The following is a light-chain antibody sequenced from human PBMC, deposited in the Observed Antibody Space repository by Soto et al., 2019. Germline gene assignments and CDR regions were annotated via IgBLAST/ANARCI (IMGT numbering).Light chain of an antibody. Sequence: EIVMTQSPGTLSVSPGEGATLSCRASQSVSTNLAWYQQKPDQAPRLLIYGASTTATGMPARFSGSGSGTEFTLTISSLQSEDFAVYYCQQYYTWPQTFGQGTRVEIK. CDR2: GAS. CDR1: QSVSTN. J-gene: IGKJ1*01. V-gene: IGKV3-15*01. CDR3: QQYYTWPQT.